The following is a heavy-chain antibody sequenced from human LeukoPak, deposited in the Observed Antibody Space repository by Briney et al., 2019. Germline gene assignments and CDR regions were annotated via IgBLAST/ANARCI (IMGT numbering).Heavy chain of an antibody. CDR3: ARGQGYYYLYHYMDV. J-gene: IGHJ6*03. D-gene: IGHD5-12*01. V-gene: IGHV1-8*01. CDR1: GYTFNRFD. CDR2: VSPKSGDT. Sequence: ASVKVSCKTSGYTFNRFDINWVRQAPGQGLEWMGWVSPKSGDTEYAQKFQGRVSMTMDTSISTVYMELSSLTSEDTAVYYCARGQGYYYLYHYMDVWGKGTTVTVSS.